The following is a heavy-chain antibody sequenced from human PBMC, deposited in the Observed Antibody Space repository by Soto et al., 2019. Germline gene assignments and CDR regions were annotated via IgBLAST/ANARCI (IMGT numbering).Heavy chain of an antibody. V-gene: IGHV3-15*01. CDR2: IKSKTDGGTT. J-gene: IGHJ3*02. CDR1: GFTFSNAW. CDR3: TTDTRTLSFLYDDAFDI. Sequence: GGSLRLSCAASGFTFSNAWMSWVRQAPGKGLEWVGRIKSKTDGGTTDYAAPVKGRFTISRDDSKNTLYLQMNSLKTEDTAVYYCTTDTRTLSFLYDDAFDIWGQGTMVTVSS. D-gene: IGHD2-2*01.